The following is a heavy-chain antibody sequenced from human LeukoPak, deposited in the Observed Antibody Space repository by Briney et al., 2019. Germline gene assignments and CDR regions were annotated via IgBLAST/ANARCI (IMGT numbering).Heavy chain of an antibody. Sequence: GGSLRLSCAASGFTFSDYYMSWIRQAPGKGLEWVSYISSSGSTIYYADSVKGRFTISRDNAKNSLYLQMNSLRAEDMAVYYCARASTGPEYYDFWSGYFSDHYYYYMDVWGKGTTVTVSS. D-gene: IGHD3-3*01. V-gene: IGHV3-11*01. CDR3: ARASTGPEYYDFWSGYFSDHYYYYMDV. CDR2: ISSSGSTI. CDR1: GFTFSDYY. J-gene: IGHJ6*03.